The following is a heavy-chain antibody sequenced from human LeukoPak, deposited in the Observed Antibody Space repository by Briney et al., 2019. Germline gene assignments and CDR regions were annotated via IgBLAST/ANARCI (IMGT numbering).Heavy chain of an antibody. CDR2: INTNTGNP. D-gene: IGHD6-13*01. J-gene: IGHJ4*02. CDR3: AREAAAGNDY. CDR1: GYTFTSYA. Sequence: ASVNVSFTASGYTFTSYAMNWVRQAPGQGLEWMGWINTNTGNPTYAQGLTGRFVFSLDTSVSTAYLQISSLKAEDTAVYYCAREAAAGNDYWGQGTLVTVSS. V-gene: IGHV7-4-1*02.